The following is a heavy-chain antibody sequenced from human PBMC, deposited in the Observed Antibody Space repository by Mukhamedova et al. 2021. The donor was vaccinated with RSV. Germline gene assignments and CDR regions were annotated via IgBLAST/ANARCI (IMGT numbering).Heavy chain of an antibody. J-gene: IGHJ6*02. Sequence: PMLGIANYAQKFQGRVTITADESTSTAYMELSSLRSEDTAVHYCTSGYMIPSSYYYYYSMDVWGQGTTVTVSS. CDR3: TSGYMIPSSYYYYYSMDV. D-gene: IGHD3-16*01. V-gene: IGHV1-69*02. CDR2: PMLGIA.